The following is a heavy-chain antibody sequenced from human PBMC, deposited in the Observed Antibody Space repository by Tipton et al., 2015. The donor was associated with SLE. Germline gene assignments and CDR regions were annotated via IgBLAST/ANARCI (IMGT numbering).Heavy chain of an antibody. J-gene: IGHJ6*02. Sequence: TLSLTCTVSGGSIRSSRHFWGWIRQPPGKGLEWIGVLYYSGSTYYNPSLKSPVTLSIDTSKNQFSLKLTSVTAADTAVYYCARWIPLTGINVWGQGATVTVSS. CDR1: GGSIRSSRHF. CDR3: ARWIPLTGINV. CDR2: LYYSGST. V-gene: IGHV4-39*01. D-gene: IGHD5-18*01.